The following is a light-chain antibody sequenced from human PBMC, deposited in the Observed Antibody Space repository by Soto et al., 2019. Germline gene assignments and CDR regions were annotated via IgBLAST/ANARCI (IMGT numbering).Light chain of an antibody. V-gene: IGKV3-15*01. Sequence: DIVLTQSPGTLSLSPVERATLSCRASQTVRSSSLAWYQQKLGQAPRLLTYGASTRATGIPARFSGSGSGTEFTLTISSLQPEDFAVYYCQQYYNWPRTFGQGTKVDIK. J-gene: IGKJ1*01. CDR2: GAS. CDR3: QQYYNWPRT. CDR1: QTVRSS.